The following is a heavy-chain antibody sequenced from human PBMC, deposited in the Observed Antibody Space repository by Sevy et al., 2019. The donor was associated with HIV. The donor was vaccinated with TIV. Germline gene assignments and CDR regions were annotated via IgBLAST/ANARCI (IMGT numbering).Heavy chain of an antibody. CDR2: IYYSGST. V-gene: IGHV4-39*01. J-gene: IGHJ4*02. CDR3: AERVGATGGLY. Sequence: SETLSLTCTVSGGSISSSSYYWGWIRQPPGKGLEWIGSIYYSGSTYYNPSLKSRVTISVDTSKNQFSLKLSSVTAADTAVYYCAERVGATGGLYWGQGTLVTVSS. D-gene: IGHD1-26*01. CDR1: GGSISSSSYY.